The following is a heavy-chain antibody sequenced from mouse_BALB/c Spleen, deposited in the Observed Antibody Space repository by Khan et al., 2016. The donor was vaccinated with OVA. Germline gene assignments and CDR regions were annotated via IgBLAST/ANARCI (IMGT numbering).Heavy chain of an antibody. CDR3: ARRDYAMDY. V-gene: IGHV1-54*01. CDR2: INPGSGGT. Sequence: QVQLKESGAELVRPGTSVKVSCKASGYAFTNYLIEWVKQRPGQGLEWIGVINPGSGGTNYNEKFKGQATLTADKSSSTAYMQLSSLKSDDSAVYVCARRDYAMDYWGQGTSVTVSS. CDR1: GYAFTNYL. J-gene: IGHJ4*01.